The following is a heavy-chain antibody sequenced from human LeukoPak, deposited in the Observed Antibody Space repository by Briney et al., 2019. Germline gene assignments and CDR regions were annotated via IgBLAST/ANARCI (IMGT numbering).Heavy chain of an antibody. Sequence: ASVKVSCKASGYTFTSYYMHWVRPSPGQGLEWMGIINPSGGSTSYAQKFQGRVTMTRDTSTSTVYMELSSLRSEDTAVYYCASTYYDDSSGYGLVRLGPFDYWGQGTLVTVSS. CDR3: ASTYYDDSSGYGLVRLGPFDY. D-gene: IGHD3-22*01. CDR1: GYTFTSYY. J-gene: IGHJ4*02. V-gene: IGHV1-46*01. CDR2: INPSGGST.